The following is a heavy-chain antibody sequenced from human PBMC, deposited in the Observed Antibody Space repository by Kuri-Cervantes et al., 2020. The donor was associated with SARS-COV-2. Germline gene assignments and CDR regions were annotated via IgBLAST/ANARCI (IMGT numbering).Heavy chain of an antibody. J-gene: IGHJ6*02. CDR3: ARGWDYGSGSYYPRGDYGMDV. Sequence: GSLRLSCTVSGGSISSYYWSWIRQPPGKGLEWIGYIYYSGSTNYNPSLKSRVTISVDTSKNQFSLKLSSVTAAGTAVYYCARGWDYGSGSYYPRGDYGMDVWGQGTTVTVSS. CDR2: IYYSGST. D-gene: IGHD3-10*01. V-gene: IGHV4-59*01. CDR1: GGSISSYY.